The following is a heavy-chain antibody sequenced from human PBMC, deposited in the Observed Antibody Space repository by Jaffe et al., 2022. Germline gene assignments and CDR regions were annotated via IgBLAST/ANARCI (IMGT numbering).Heavy chain of an antibody. D-gene: IGHD5-12*01. J-gene: IGHJ4*02. CDR3: TRDIVDIVATGAPDYYFDY. CDR2: IRSKAYGGTT. Sequence: EVQLVESGGGLVQPGRSLRLSCTASGFTFGDYAMSWVRQAPGKGLEWVGFIRSKAYGGTTEYAASVKGRFTISRDDSKSIAYLQMNSLKTEDTAVYYCTRDIVDIVATGAPDYYFDYWGQGTLVTVSS. CDR1: GFTFGDYA. V-gene: IGHV3-49*04.